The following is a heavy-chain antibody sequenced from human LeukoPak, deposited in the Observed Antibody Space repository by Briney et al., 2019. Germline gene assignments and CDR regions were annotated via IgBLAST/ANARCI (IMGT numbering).Heavy chain of an antibody. CDR1: GGSISSGGYY. CDR3: ARAGYYDSSGYYYKQLGY. V-gene: IGHV4-31*03. Sequence: SETLSLTCTVSGGSISSGGYYWSWIRQHPGKGLEWIGYIYYSGSTYYNPSLKSRVTISVDTSKNQFSLKLSSVTAADTAVYYCARAGYYDSSGYYYKQLGYWGQGTLVTVSS. CDR2: IYYSGST. D-gene: IGHD3-22*01. J-gene: IGHJ4*02.